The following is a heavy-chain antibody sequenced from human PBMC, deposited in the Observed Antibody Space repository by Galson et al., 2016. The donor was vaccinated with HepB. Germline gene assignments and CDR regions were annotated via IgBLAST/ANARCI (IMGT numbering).Heavy chain of an antibody. V-gene: IGHV1-46*01. CDR2: INPSVGST. CDR1: GYRFIDYF. Sequence: SCKASGYRFIDYFVHWVRQAPGQGLECMGIINPSVGSTDYAQKFQGRVTMTRDTSTATVYMELNSLTFDDTAVYYCASGLIASGASRYYYIMDVWGQGTTVTVSS. D-gene: IGHD3-16*01. CDR3: ASGLIASGASRYYYIMDV. J-gene: IGHJ6*02.